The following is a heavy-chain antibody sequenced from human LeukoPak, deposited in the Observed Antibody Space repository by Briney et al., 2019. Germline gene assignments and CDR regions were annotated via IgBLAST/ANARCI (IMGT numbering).Heavy chain of an antibody. Sequence: PGGSLRLSCAASGFTFSSYGMHWVRQAPGKGLEWVAFIRYDGSNKYYADSVKGRFTISRDNSKNTLYRQMNSLRAEDTAVYYCAKPPVVAVAGLYFDYWGQGTLVTVSS. D-gene: IGHD6-19*01. CDR3: AKPPVVAVAGLYFDY. J-gene: IGHJ4*02. CDR2: IRYDGSNK. V-gene: IGHV3-30*02. CDR1: GFTFSSYG.